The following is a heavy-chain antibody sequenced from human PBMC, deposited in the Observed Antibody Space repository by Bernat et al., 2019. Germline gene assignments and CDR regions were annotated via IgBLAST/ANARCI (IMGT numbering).Heavy chain of an antibody. Sequence: QVQLVESGGGVVQPGRSLRLSCAASGFTFSSYGMHWVRQAPGKRLEWVAVIWYDGSNKYYADSVKGRFTISRDNSKNTLYLQMNSLRAEDTAVYYCARGLYDNVWGSYSWGQGTTVTVSS. CDR2: IWYDGSNK. J-gene: IGHJ6*02. D-gene: IGHD3-16*01. CDR3: ARGLYDNVWGSYS. V-gene: IGHV3-33*01. CDR1: GFTFSSYG.